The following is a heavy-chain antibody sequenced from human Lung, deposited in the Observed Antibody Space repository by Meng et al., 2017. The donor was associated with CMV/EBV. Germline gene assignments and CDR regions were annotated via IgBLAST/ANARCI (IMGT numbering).Heavy chain of an antibody. V-gene: IGHV4-34*01. D-gene: IGHD3-22*01. CDR3: AREAAGDYDSSGPVDY. J-gene: IGHJ4*02. CDR1: GGSFSHNY. CDR2: VNHRGRS. Sequence: SETLSLTCAVSGGSFSHNYWSWIRQPPGKGLEWIGEVNHRGRSNYNPSLMSRVTISVVTFKKQCSLKMSSVTAADTAVYYCAREAAGDYDSSGPVDYWGQGXLVTVSS.